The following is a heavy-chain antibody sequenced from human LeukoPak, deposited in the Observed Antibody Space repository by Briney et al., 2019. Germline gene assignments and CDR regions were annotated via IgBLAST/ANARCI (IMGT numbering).Heavy chain of an antibody. V-gene: IGHV3-49*03. CDR2: IRSKAYGGTT. J-gene: IGHJ4*02. Sequence: GGSLRLSWTAAGFSFGDYAMSWFRQVPGKGLGWVGFIRSKAYGGTTEYAASVKGRFNISRDDSQSIAYLRMTRIKTEDPVVHYCTRDYGGKPVHYWREGPLVPLPS. CDR1: GFSFGDYA. CDR3: TRDYGGKPVHY. D-gene: IGHD4-23*01.